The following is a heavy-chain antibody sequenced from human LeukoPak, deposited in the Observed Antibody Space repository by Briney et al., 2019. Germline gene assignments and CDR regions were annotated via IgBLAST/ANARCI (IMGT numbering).Heavy chain of an antibody. J-gene: IGHJ4*02. CDR2: ISYDGSNK. V-gene: IGHV3-30*18. CDR3: ANLLRWEPY. CDR1: GFTFCSYG. Sequence: GGSLRLSCTASGFTFCSYGMHWVRQAPGKGREWVAVISYDGSNKYYGDSVKGRFTISRDNSKNTLYLQMNSLRVDDTAVYYCANLLRWEPYWGQGTLVTVSS. D-gene: IGHD4-23*01.